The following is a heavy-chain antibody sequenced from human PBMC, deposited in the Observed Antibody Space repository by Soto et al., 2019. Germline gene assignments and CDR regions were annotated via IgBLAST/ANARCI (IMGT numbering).Heavy chain of an antibody. J-gene: IGHJ4*02. Sequence: SETLSLTCAVYGGSFSGYYWSWIRQPPGKGLEWIGEINHSGSTNYNPSLKSRVTISVDTSKNQFSLKLSSVTAADTAVYYCARSSQGYYDYVWGSYRPQPSDYWGQGTLVTVSS. CDR2: INHSGST. CDR3: ARSSQGYYDYVWGSYRPQPSDY. D-gene: IGHD3-16*02. CDR1: GGSFSGYY. V-gene: IGHV4-34*01.